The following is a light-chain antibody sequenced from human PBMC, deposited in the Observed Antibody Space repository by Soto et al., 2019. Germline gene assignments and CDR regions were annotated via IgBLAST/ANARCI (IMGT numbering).Light chain of an antibody. CDR1: SSNIGAGYD. Sequence: QSVLTQPPSVSGAPGQRVTISCTGSSSNIGAGYDVHWYQQLPGTAPKLLIYGNSNRPSGVPDRFSGSKSGTSASLAITGLQAEDEADYYFQSYDSSLSGSGFGGGTQLTVL. CDR3: QSYDSSLSGSG. V-gene: IGLV1-40*01. CDR2: GNS. J-gene: IGLJ2*01.